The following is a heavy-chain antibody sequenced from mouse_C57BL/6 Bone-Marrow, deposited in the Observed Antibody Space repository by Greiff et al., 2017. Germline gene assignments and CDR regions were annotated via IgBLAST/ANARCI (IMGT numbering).Heavy chain of an antibody. D-gene: IGHD1-1*01. V-gene: IGHV1-9*01. J-gene: IGHJ3*01. CDR3: AKRARNYYGSSLFAY. CDR2: ILPGSGST. Sequence: VQLQQSGAELMKPGASVKLSCKATGYTFTGYWIEWVKQRPGHGLEWIGEILPGSGSTNYNEKFKGKATFTADTSSNTAYMQLSSLTTEDSAIYYCAKRARNYYGSSLFAYWGQGTLVTVSA. CDR1: GYTFTGYW.